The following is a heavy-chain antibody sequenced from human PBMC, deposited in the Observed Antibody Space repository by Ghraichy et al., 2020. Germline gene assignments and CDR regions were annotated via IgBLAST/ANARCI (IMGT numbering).Heavy chain of an antibody. CDR2: ISYDGSNK. CDR3: AKDGLRIAAVPNDAFDI. CDR1: GFTFSSYG. J-gene: IGHJ3*02. D-gene: IGHD6-13*01. Sequence: GGSLRLSCAASGFTFSSYGMHWVRQAPGKGLEWVAVISYDGSNKYYADSVKGRFTISRDNSKNTLYLQMNSLRAEDTAVYYCAKDGLRIAAVPNDAFDIWG. V-gene: IGHV3-30*18.